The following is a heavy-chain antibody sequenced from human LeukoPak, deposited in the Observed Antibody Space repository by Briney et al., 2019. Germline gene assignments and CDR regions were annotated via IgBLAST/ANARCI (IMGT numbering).Heavy chain of an antibody. V-gene: IGHV1-8*01. CDR3: ARVYSSSLTYYYYYYYMDV. CDR1: GYTCTSYD. CDR2: MNPNSGNT. Sequence: GASVKVSCKASGYTCTSYDINWVRQATGQGLEWMGWMNPNSGNTGYAQKFQGRVTMTRNTSISTAYMELSSLRSEDTAVYYCARVYSSSLTYYYYYYYMDVWGKGTTVTVSS. D-gene: IGHD6-6*01. J-gene: IGHJ6*03.